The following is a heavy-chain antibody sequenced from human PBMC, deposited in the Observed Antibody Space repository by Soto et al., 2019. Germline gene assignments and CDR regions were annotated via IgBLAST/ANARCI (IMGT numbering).Heavy chain of an antibody. Sequence: ASVKVSCKASGYTFTSYAMHWVRQAPGQRLEWMGWINAGNGNTKYSQKFQGRVTITRDTSTSTAYMELRSLRSDDTAVYYCARGDSSGYYYGDFDYWGQGTLVTVSS. CDR1: GYTFTSYA. CDR2: INAGNGNT. D-gene: IGHD3-22*01. V-gene: IGHV1-3*01. J-gene: IGHJ4*02. CDR3: ARGDSSGYYYGDFDY.